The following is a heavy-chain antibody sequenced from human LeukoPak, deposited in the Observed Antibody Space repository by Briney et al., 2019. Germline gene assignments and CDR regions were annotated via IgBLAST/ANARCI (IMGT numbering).Heavy chain of an antibody. D-gene: IGHD2-2*01. CDR1: TLIFSNYA. CDR3: ARETERQLLSNPFDI. CDR2: IRYDGSDK. V-gene: IGHV3-30*04. J-gene: IGHJ3*02. Sequence: GGSLRLSCAASTLIFSNYAIHWVRKAPGKGLEWVAVIRYDGSDKYYADSVKGRFTISRDNSKNTLYLQMDSLRPEDTAVYYCARETERQLLSNPFDIWGQGTMVTVS.